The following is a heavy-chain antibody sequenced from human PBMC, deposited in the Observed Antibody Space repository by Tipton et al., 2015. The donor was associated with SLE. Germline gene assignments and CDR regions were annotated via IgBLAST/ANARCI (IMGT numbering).Heavy chain of an antibody. Sequence: SLRLSCAASGFTFSSYWMSWVRQAPGKGLEWVSSISSSSSYIYYADSVKGRFTISRDNAKNSLYLQMNSLRAEDTAVYYCATRPNSGDYWGQGTLVTVSS. CDR1: GFTFSSYW. V-gene: IGHV3-21*01. CDR3: ATRPNSGDY. J-gene: IGHJ4*02. D-gene: IGHD4-23*01. CDR2: ISSSSSYI.